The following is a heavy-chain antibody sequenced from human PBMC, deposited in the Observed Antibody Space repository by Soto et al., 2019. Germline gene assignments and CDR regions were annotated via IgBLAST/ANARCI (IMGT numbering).Heavy chain of an antibody. CDR1: GGSISSGDYY. J-gene: IGHJ6*02. Sequence: SGTLSLTCTVSGGSISSGDYYWSWIRQPPGKGLEWIGYIYYSGSTYYNPSLKSRVTISVDTSKNQFSLKLSSVTAADTAVYYCVGPVGYYYGMDVWGQGTTVTVSS. D-gene: IGHD1-26*01. CDR3: VGPVGYYYGMDV. CDR2: IYYSGST. V-gene: IGHV4-30-4*01.